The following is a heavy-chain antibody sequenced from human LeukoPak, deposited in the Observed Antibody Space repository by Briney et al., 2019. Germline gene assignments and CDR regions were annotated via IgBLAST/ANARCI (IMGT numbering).Heavy chain of an antibody. CDR1: GGSISSGGYY. J-gene: IGHJ4*02. D-gene: IGHD2-2*01. CDR3: ARGDCSSTSCYDY. CDR2: IYHSGST. Sequence: PSGTLSLTCTVSGGSISSGGYYWSWIRQPPGKGLEWIGYIYHSGSTYYNPSLKSRVTISVDRSKNQFSLKLSSVTAADTAVYYCARGDCSSTSCYDYWGQGTLVTVSS. V-gene: IGHV4-30-2*01.